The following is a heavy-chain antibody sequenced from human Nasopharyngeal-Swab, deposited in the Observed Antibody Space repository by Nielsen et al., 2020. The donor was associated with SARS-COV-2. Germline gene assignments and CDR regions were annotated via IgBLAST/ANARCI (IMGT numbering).Heavy chain of an antibody. CDR1: GYTFTSYG. D-gene: IGHD2-2*01. Sequence: ASVKVSCKASGYTFTSYGISWVRQAPGQGLEWMGWISAYNGDTNYAQKLQGRVTMTTDTSTSTAYMELRSLRSDDTAVYYCARDQLLGYYFDYWGQGTLVTVSS. V-gene: IGHV1-18*01. CDR3: ARDQLLGYYFDY. CDR2: ISAYNGDT. J-gene: IGHJ4*02.